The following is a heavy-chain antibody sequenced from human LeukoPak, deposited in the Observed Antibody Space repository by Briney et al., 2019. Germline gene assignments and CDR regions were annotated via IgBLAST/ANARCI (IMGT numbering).Heavy chain of an antibody. D-gene: IGHD1-26*01. J-gene: IGHJ4*02. CDR2: IYYDGNT. CDR1: GGSISSSSYY. CDR3: ARTEVGGTIDY. Sequence: SETLSLTCTVSGGSISSSSYYWGWIRQPPGKGLEWIGSIYYDGNTYYNPSLKSRVTISLDTSKNQFSLKLNSVTAADTAVYYCARTEVGGTIDYWGQGTLVTVSS. V-gene: IGHV4-39*01.